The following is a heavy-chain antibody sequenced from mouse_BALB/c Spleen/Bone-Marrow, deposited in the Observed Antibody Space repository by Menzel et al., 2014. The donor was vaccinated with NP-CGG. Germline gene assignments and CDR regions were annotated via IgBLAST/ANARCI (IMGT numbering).Heavy chain of an antibody. CDR3: AITTVVNAMDY. Sequence: EVKVIESGPDLVKPSQSLSLTCTVTGYSITSGYTWHWIRQFPGNTLEWMGYIHYSGTTNYNPSLKSRISITRDTSKNQFFLQLNSVTTEDTATYYCAITTVVNAMDYWGQGTSVTVSS. CDR1: GYSITSGYT. D-gene: IGHD1-1*01. CDR2: IHYSGTT. V-gene: IGHV3-1*02. J-gene: IGHJ4*01.